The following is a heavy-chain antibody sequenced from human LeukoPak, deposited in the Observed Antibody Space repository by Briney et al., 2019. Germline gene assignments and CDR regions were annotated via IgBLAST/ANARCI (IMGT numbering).Heavy chain of an antibody. V-gene: IGHV3-21*04. J-gene: IGHJ4*02. Sequence: SGGSLRLSCAASGFTFSSYSMNWVRQAPGKGLEWVSSIISSSSYIYYADSVKGRFTISRDNSKNTLYLQMNSLRAEDTAVYYCAKDLGYYRVVNRGFDYWGQGTLVTVSS. CDR2: IISSSSYI. CDR1: GFTFSSYS. D-gene: IGHD3-3*01. CDR3: AKDLGYYRVVNRGFDY.